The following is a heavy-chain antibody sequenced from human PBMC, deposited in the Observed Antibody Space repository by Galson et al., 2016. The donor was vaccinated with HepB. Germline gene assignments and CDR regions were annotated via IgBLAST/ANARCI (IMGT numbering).Heavy chain of an antibody. CDR3: ARDVSYGSNWFDP. D-gene: IGHD3-16*02. CDR1: GFTFADYL. CDR2: INQAGSEY. V-gene: IGHV3-7*01. J-gene: IGHJ5*02. Sequence: SLRLSCAASGFTFADYLMSWVRQAPGKGLEWVANINQAGSEYRYMDSVEGRFTIARDDSKNTVYLQMSSLRAEDTAIYFCARDVSYGSNWFDPRGPGTLVTVSS.